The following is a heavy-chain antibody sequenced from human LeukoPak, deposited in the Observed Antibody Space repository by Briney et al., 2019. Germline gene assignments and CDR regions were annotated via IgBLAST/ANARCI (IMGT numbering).Heavy chain of an antibody. J-gene: IGHJ4*02. CDR3: ARVIWYYYGSSGYSLPYYFDY. Sequence: GGSLRLSCAASGFTFSSYWMSWVRQAPGKGLEWVANIKQDGSEKYYVDSVKGRFTISRDNAKNSLYLQMNSLRAEDTAVYYCARVIWYYYGSSGYSLPYYFDYWGQGTLVTVSS. D-gene: IGHD3-22*01. V-gene: IGHV3-7*01. CDR2: IKQDGSEK. CDR1: GFTFSSYW.